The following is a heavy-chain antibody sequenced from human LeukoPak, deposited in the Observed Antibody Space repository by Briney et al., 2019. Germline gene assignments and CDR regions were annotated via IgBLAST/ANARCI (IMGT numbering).Heavy chain of an antibody. CDR1: GFTFSSYA. J-gene: IGHJ3*02. CDR3: ARGYSSSWYGHDAFDI. CDR2: ISYDGSNK. D-gene: IGHD6-13*01. Sequence: PGRSLRLSCAASGFTFSSYAMHWVRQAPGKGLEWVAVISYDGSNKYYADSVKGRFTISRDNSKNTLYLQMNSLRAEDTAVYYCARGYSSSWYGHDAFDIWGRGIMVTVSS. V-gene: IGHV3-30-3*01.